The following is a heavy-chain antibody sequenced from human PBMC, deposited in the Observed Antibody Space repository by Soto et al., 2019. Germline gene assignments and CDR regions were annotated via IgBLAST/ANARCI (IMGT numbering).Heavy chain of an antibody. D-gene: IGHD3-10*01. CDR1: VFTFSSYG. V-gene: IGHV3-30*03. CDR2: RSYDGSNK. Sequence: GGSLKLSFAAAVFTFSSYGMHCVREAPGKGREGVAVRSYDGSNKYCADSVKGRFTISRDNSKNTLYLQMNSLRAEDTAVYYCARFGSGNPFEDYWGQRTLGTVSS. CDR3: ARFGSGNPFEDY. J-gene: IGHJ4*02.